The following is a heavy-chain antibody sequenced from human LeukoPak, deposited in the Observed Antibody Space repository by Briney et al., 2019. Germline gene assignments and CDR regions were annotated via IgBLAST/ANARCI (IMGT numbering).Heavy chain of an antibody. CDR2: ISGSGGST. CDR1: GFTFSSYA. J-gene: IGHJ4*02. D-gene: IGHD1-14*01. Sequence: PGGSLRLSCAASGFTFSSYAMSWVRQAPGKGLEWVSVISGSGGSTYYADSVKGRFTISRDNSKNTLYLQMNSLRAEDTDTAVYYCAKDMGNRTPRFFDYWGQGTLVTVSS. CDR3: AKDMGNRTPRFFDY. V-gene: IGHV3-23*01.